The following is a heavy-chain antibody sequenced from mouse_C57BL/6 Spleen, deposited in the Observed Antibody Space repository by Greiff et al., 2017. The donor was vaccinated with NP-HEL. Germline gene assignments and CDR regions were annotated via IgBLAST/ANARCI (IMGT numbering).Heavy chain of an antibody. CDR2: ISDGGSYT. V-gene: IGHV5-4*01. J-gene: IGHJ1*03. Sequence: EVHLVESGGGLVKPGGSLKLSCAASGFTFSSYAMSWVRQTPEKRLEWVATISDGGSYTYYPDNVKGRFTISRDNAKNNLYLQMSHLKSEDTAMYYCARDGGSHWYFDVWGTGTTVTVSS. CDR3: ARDGGSHWYFDV. CDR1: GFTFSSYA. D-gene: IGHD1-1*01.